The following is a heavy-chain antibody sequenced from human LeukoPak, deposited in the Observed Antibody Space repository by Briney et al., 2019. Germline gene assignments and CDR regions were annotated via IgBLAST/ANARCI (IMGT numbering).Heavy chain of an antibody. D-gene: IGHD6-13*01. V-gene: IGHV3-23*01. CDR2: ISGSGTST. Sequence: PGRSLRLSCAASGFTFSSYAMSWVRQAPGKGLEWVSAISGSGTSTWYADSVKGRFTISRDNSNNTLYLQMNSPRADDTAEYYCAKGSAVIRPYYFDYWGQGTLVIVSS. CDR1: GFTFSSYA. CDR3: AKGSAVIRPYYFDY. J-gene: IGHJ4*02.